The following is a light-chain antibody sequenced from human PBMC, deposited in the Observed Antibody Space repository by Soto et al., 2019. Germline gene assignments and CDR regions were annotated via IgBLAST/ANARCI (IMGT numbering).Light chain of an antibody. J-gene: IGLJ1*01. CDR2: EVS. CDR1: SSDVGGYNY. V-gene: IGLV2-14*01. Sequence: QSVLTQPASVSGSPGQSITISCTGTSSDVGGYNYVSWYQHHPGKAPKLMIYEVSNRPSGVSNRFFGSKSGNTASLTISGLQAEDEADYYCNSYTTSTTRYVVGTGTKV. CDR3: NSYTTSTTRYV.